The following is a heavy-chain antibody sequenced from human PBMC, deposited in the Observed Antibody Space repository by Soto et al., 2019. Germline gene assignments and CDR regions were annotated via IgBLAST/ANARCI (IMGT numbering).Heavy chain of an antibody. CDR1: GFTLSSYS. CDR3: ARVGLKFLLGGEFFQV. CDR2: ISSNSDTV. V-gene: IGHV3-48*01. Sequence: DVYLVESGGGLVQPGGSLRLSCTASGFTLSSYSMNWVRQAPGKGPEWVSHISSNSDTVDYAVSVKGRFTISRDNARNSLSLQMNSLRAEDTAVYYCARVGLKFLLGGEFFQVWGQGTLVTVSS. J-gene: IGHJ1*01. D-gene: IGHD3-16*01.